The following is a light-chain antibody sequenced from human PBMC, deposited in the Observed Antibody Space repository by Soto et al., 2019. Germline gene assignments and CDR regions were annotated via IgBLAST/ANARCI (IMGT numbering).Light chain of an antibody. Sequence: QSALTQPASVSGSPGQSITISCTGTSSDIGGYYYVSWYQHHPGKAPKLLIYQVTNRPSRVSNRFSGSKSGNTASLTISGLQADDEPDYYCTSYSSSDIFYVFGTGTKV. CDR3: TSYSSSDIFYV. V-gene: IGLV2-14*01. J-gene: IGLJ1*01. CDR2: QVT. CDR1: SSDIGGYYY.